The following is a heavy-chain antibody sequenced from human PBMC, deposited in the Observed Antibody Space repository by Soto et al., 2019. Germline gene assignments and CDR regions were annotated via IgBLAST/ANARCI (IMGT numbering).Heavy chain of an antibody. D-gene: IGHD2-8*01. CDR2: ITGSGRDT. CDR1: GFTFRNNV. V-gene: IGHV3-23*01. CDR3: AKNGLDNSPSAIDS. J-gene: IGHJ4*02. Sequence: GGSLRLSCATSGFTFRNNVLSWVRQAPGKGLDWVSGITGSGRDTYYADSVKGRFTISRDNSKNMVFLQMNSLRAEDTALYYCAKNGLDNSPSAIDSWGPGTLVTVSS.